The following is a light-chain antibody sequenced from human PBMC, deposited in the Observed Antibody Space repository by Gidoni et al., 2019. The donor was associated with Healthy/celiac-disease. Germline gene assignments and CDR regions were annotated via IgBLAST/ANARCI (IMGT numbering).Light chain of an antibody. V-gene: IGLV7-46*01. Sequence: QALVTQAPSLTVSPGGTVTLTCGSSTGAVTSGHYPYWFQQKPGQAPRTLIYDTSNKHSWTPARFSGSLLGGKAALTLSGAQPEDEAEYYCLLSYSGARGVFGGGTKLTVL. CDR2: DTS. CDR1: TGAVTSGHY. J-gene: IGLJ3*02. CDR3: LLSYSGARGV.